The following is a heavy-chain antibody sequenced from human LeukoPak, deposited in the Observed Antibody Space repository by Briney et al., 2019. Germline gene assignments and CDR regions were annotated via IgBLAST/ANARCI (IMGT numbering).Heavy chain of an antibody. J-gene: IGHJ6*02. CDR1: GGSVSSGFYY. Sequence: SETLSLTCTVSGGSVSSGFYYWSWIRQPPGKGLEWIGYIYNSGSTYYNPSLKSRVTISVDTSKNQFSLKLSSVTAADTAVYYCARGGSGYAVVRGMDVWGQGTTVTVSS. CDR2: IYNSGST. V-gene: IGHV4-30-4*08. CDR3: ARGGSGYAVVRGMDV. D-gene: IGHD6-25*01.